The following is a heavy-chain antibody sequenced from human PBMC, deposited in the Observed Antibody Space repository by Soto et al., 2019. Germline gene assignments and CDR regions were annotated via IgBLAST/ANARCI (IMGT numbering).Heavy chain of an antibody. J-gene: IGHJ4*02. CDR1: GFTFDDYG. Sequence: GGSLRLSCAASGFTFDDYGMSWVRQAPGKGLVWVSCISTDGSITNYADSVKGRFTVSRDNAKNTLYLQMNSLRAEDTALYYCARDTDGLHYWGQGTMVTVSS. V-gene: IGHV3-74*01. CDR2: ISTDGSIT. CDR3: ARDTDGLHY.